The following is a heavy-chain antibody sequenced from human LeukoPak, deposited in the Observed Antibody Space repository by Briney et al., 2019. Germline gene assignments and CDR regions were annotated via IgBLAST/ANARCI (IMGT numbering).Heavy chain of an antibody. V-gene: IGHV1-8*01. CDR1: GYTFTSYG. CDR2: MNPNSGNT. J-gene: IGHJ5*02. D-gene: IGHD5-12*01. Sequence: ASVKVSCKASGYTFTSYGINWVRQATGQGLEWMGWMNPNSGNTGYAQKFQGRVIMTRNTSISTAYMELSSLRSEDTAVYYCARVGYSGYGNWFDPWGQGTLVTVSS. CDR3: ARVGYSGYGNWFDP.